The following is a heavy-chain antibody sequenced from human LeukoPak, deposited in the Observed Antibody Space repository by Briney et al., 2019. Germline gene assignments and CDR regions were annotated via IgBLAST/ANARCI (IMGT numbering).Heavy chain of an antibody. CDR2: IWYDGSKK. J-gene: IGHJ4*02. CDR1: GFTSSSYG. Sequence: GGSLRLSCAASGFTSSSYGMHWVRQAPGKGREWVAVIWYDGSKKYYGDSEKGRFTVSRDNSKNTLYLQMDSLRAEDTAVYYCAKGGSSGYHVMDYFDHWGQGTLVTVSS. CDR3: AKGGSSGYHVMDYFDH. D-gene: IGHD3-22*01. V-gene: IGHV3-33*06.